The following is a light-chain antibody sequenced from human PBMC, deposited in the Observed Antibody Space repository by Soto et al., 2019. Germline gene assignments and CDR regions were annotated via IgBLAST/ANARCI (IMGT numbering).Light chain of an antibody. CDR3: AAWDDSMNGYV. CDR2: SNN. V-gene: IGLV1-44*01. Sequence: QSVLTQPPSASATPGQRVTISCSGSSSNIGSNTVNWYQQLPGTAPKLLIYSNNQRPSGVPDRFSGSKSGTSASLAISGLQSEDEADYDCAAWDDSMNGYVFGNGTKVTV. CDR1: SSNIGSNT. J-gene: IGLJ1*01.